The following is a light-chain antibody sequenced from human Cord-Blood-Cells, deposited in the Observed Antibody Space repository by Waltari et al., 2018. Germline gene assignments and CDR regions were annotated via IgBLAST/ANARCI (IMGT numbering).Light chain of an antibody. CDR3: CSYAGSSTWV. V-gene: IGLV2-23*01. J-gene: IGLJ3*02. CDR2: EGS. Sequence: QSALTQPASVSGSPGQSITISCTGTSSDVGSYNLVSWYQQHPGKAPKLMIYEGSKRPSGVSNRFSGSKSGNTASLRISGLQAEDEAEYYCCSYAGSSTWVFGGGTKLTVL. CDR1: SSDVGSYNL.